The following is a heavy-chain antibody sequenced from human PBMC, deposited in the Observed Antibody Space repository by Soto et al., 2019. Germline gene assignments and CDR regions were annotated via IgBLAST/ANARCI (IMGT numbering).Heavy chain of an antibody. CDR1: GGSISSGGYF. Sequence: QVQLQESGPGLVKPSQTLSLTCTVSGGSISSGGYFWSWIRQHPGKGLEGIGDINYSGSTYSNPSLKSRVTISVDTSKNQFSLKLSSVTAADTAVYYCARDILLWFGELPPRAHDAFDIWGQGTMVTVS. J-gene: IGHJ3*02. V-gene: IGHV4-31*03. D-gene: IGHD3-10*01. CDR3: ARDILLWFGELPPRAHDAFDI. CDR2: INYSGST.